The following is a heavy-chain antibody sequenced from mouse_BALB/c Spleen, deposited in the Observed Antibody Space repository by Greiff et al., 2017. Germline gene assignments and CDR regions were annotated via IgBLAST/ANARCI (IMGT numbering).Heavy chain of an antibody. CDR3: ADSEDYYGSSWFAY. D-gene: IGHD1-1*01. Sequence: EVKLVESGAELVKPGASVKLSCTASGFNIKDTYMHWVKQRPEQGLEWIGRIDPANGNTKYDPKFQGKATITADTSSNTAYLQLSSLTSEDTAVYYCADSEDYYGSSWFAYWGQGTLVTVSA. CDR2: IDPANGNT. CDR1: GFNIKDTY. J-gene: IGHJ3*01. V-gene: IGHV14-3*02.